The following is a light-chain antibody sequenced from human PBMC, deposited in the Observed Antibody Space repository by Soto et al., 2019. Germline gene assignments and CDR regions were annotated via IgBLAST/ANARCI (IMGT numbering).Light chain of an antibody. CDR2: DAS. J-gene: IGKJ1*01. V-gene: IGKV1-5*01. CDR1: QTIDSW. Sequence: DIQMAQSPSTLSASVGDRVTITCRASQTIDSWLAWYQQRPGKPPKLLIYDASTMASGVPSRFSGSGSGTEFTLTINSLQPDDFATYYCQQYNIYSGTFGQGTKVDIK. CDR3: QQYNIYSGT.